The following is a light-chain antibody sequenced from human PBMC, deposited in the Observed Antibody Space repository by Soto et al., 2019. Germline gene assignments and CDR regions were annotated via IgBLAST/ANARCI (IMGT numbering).Light chain of an antibody. Sequence: QSALTQPASVSGSPGQSITISCTGSDVGAYRYVSWYQQHPGKAPRLMIYDVSNRPSGVSDRFSGSKSGNTASLTISGLQPEDEAYFFCSSYTRGNARVVFGGGTKVTVL. CDR1: SDVGAYRY. J-gene: IGLJ2*01. CDR3: SSYTRGNARVV. CDR2: DVS. V-gene: IGLV2-14*01.